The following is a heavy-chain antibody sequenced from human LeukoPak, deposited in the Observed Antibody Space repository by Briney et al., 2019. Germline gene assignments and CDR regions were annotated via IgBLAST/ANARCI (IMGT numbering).Heavy chain of an antibody. J-gene: IGHJ4*02. Sequence: PGGSLRLSCAASGFTFSSYAMSWVRQAPGKGLEWVSAISGSGGSTYYADSVKGRFTISRDNSKNTLYLQMNSLRAKDTAVYYCAKGPTVRYYFDYWGQGTLVTVSS. CDR3: AKGPTVRYYFDY. D-gene: IGHD4-17*01. CDR1: GFTFSSYA. V-gene: IGHV3-23*01. CDR2: ISGSGGST.